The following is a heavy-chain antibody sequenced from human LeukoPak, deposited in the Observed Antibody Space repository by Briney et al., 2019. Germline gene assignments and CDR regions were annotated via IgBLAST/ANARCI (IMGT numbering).Heavy chain of an antibody. J-gene: IGHJ4*02. V-gene: IGHV1-24*01. D-gene: IGHD6-19*01. CDR2: FDPEDGET. CDR3: ATTSSGWPPFDY. CDR1: GYTLTELS. Sequence: ASVTVSCKVSGYTLTELSMHWVRQAPGKGLEWMGGFDPEDGETIYAQKFQGRVTMTEDTSTDTAYMELSSLRSEDTAVYYCATTSSGWPPFDYWGQGTLVTVSS.